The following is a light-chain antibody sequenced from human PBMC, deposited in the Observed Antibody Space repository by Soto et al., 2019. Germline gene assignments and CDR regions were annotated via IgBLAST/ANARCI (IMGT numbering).Light chain of an antibody. CDR2: GAS. CDR3: QQYNDLIT. Sequence: EIVLTQSPGTLSLTPGERATLSCRASQSVSSTYLAWYQQQPGQAPRLLIYGASNRVTGIPDRFSGSGSGTEFTLTISSLQSEDFAVYYCQQYNDLITFGQGTHWRL. CDR1: QSVSSTY. V-gene: IGKV3-20*01. J-gene: IGKJ5*01.